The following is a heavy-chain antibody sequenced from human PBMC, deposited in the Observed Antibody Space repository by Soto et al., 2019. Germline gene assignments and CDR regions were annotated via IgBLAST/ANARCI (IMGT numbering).Heavy chain of an antibody. CDR3: AKQGWFGELFHAPDY. CDR1: GFTFSSYA. CDR2: ISGSGGST. V-gene: IGHV3-23*01. J-gene: IGHJ4*02. Sequence: GGSLRLSCAASGFTFSSYAMSWVRQAPGKGLEWVSPISGSGGSTYYADSVKGRFTISRDNSKNTLYLQRNSLRAEDTAVYYCAKQGWFGELFHAPDYWGQGTLVTVSS. D-gene: IGHD3-10*01.